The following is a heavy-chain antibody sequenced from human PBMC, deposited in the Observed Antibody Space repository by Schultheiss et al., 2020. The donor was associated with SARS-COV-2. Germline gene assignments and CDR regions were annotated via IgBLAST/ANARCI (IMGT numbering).Heavy chain of an antibody. CDR2: VTGSGGST. J-gene: IGHJ6*02. Sequence: GGSLRLSCAASGFTFSYYWMSWVRQAPGKGLEWVSGVTGSGGSTYYADSVKGRFTISRDNSKNTLYLQMNSLRAEDTALYYCAKRLGYSSGWCMDVWGQGTTVTVSS. CDR3: AKRLGYSSGWCMDV. CDR1: GFTFSYYW. D-gene: IGHD6-19*01. V-gene: IGHV3-23*01.